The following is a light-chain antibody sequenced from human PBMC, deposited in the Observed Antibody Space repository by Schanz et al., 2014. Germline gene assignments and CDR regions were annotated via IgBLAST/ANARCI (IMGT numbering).Light chain of an antibody. CDR3: QQYGPSPRT. V-gene: IGKV3-15*01. CDR2: NAS. CDR1: QSVSSN. Sequence: EIVMTQSPVTLSVSPGEGATLSCRASQSVSSNLAWYQQKPGQAPRLLMFNASTRATGIPARFSGSGSGTEFTLTISSLQSEDFAVYYCQQYGPSPRTFGQGTKVEI. J-gene: IGKJ1*01.